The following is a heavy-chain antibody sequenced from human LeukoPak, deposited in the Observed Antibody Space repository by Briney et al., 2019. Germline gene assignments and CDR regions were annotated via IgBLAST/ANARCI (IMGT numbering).Heavy chain of an antibody. CDR1: GFTFSNYE. V-gene: IGHV3-48*03. CDR3: AKENWYFDL. Sequence: GGSLRLSCVASGFTFSNYEMNWVRQAPGEGLEWVSYISSGGSTIYYADSVKGRFTISRDNAKNSLYLQMNSLRAEDTAVYYCAKENWYFDLWGRGTLVTVSS. J-gene: IGHJ2*01. CDR2: ISSGGSTI.